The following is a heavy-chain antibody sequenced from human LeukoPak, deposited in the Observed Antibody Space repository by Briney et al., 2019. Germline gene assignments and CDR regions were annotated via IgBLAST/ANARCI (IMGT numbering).Heavy chain of an antibody. J-gene: IGHJ6*02. V-gene: IGHV1-18*01. D-gene: IGHD2-15*01. Sequence: GSVKVSCKASGYTFTSYGISWVRQAPGQGLEWMGWISAYNGNTNYAQKLQGRVTMTTDTSTSTAYMELRSLRSDDTAVYYCARLKGEYCSGGSCYFYYYYGMDVWAKGPRSPSP. CDR2: ISAYNGNT. CDR3: ARLKGEYCSGGSCYFYYYYGMDV. CDR1: GYTFTSYG.